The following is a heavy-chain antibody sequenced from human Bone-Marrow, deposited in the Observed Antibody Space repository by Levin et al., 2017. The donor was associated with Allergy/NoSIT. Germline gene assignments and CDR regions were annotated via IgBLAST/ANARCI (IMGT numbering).Heavy chain of an antibody. V-gene: IGHV1-2*02. J-gene: IGHJ6*03. Sequence: ASVKVSCKASGYIFTDYYMHWVRQAPGQGLEWMGWINPNTGGTSYSQNFQGRVTMTRDTSISTAYMDLSSLRSDDTAVYYCARGIASGGKTYYYYYMDVWGRGATVAVSS. CDR2: INPNTGGT. CDR3: ARGIASGGKTYYYYYMDV. CDR1: GYIFTDYY. D-gene: IGHD6-13*01.